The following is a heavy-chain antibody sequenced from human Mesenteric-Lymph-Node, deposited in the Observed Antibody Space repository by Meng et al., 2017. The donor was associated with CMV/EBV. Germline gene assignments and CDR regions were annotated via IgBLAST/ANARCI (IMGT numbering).Heavy chain of an antibody. CDR3: ATDDYGGNPAY. D-gene: IGHD4-23*01. J-gene: IGHJ4*02. Sequence: GESLKISCAGSGFTVSSNYMSWVRQAPGKGLEWVSVIYRCGSTYYADSVKGRFTISRDNAKNSLYLQMNSLRAEDTALYYCATDDYGGNPAYWGQGTLVTVSS. CDR1: GFTVSSNY. CDR2: IYRCGST. V-gene: IGHV3-66*03.